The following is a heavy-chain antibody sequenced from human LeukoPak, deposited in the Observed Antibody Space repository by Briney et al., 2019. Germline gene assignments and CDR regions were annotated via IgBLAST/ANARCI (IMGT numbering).Heavy chain of an antibody. V-gene: IGHV3-30*18. J-gene: IGHJ4*02. D-gene: IGHD6-19*01. CDR1: GFTLSSHG. CDR3: EKYSGWYFDY. CDR2: ISYDGSKK. Sequence: GRPLRLSCAASGFTLSSHGMQWVPQAPGKGVEWVAVISYDGSKKYYADSVKSRFTISRDNSKNPLYLQMNSLRAGDTAGYYCEKYSGWYFDYWGQGTLVTVSS.